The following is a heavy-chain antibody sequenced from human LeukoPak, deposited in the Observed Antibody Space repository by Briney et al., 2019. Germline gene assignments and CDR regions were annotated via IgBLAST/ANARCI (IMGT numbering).Heavy chain of an antibody. CDR1: GSIFTGYW. Sequence: GASLQISCKGSGSIFTGYWIGWVRQMPGKGLEWMGIIYPGDSDTRYSPSFQGQVTISADKSISTAYLQWSSLKASDTAMYYCARQPPYGDYPGYWGQGTLVTVSS. CDR2: IYPGDSDT. J-gene: IGHJ4*02. D-gene: IGHD4-17*01. V-gene: IGHV5-51*01. CDR3: ARQPPYGDYPGY.